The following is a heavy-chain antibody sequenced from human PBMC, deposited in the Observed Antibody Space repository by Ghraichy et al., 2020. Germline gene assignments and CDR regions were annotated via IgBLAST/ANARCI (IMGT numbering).Heavy chain of an antibody. V-gene: IGHV3-48*03. D-gene: IGHD1-26*01. CDR2: FSNSGKTI. CDR1: GFTFSSYE. CDR3: ARNREVGATTMTAFDH. Sequence: LSLTCAASGFTFSSYEMNWVRQAPGKGLEWISYFSNSGKTIYYADSVKGRFTISRDNAKNSLYLQMNSLRAEDTAVYYCARNREVGATTMTAFDHWGQGTLVTVPS. J-gene: IGHJ4*02.